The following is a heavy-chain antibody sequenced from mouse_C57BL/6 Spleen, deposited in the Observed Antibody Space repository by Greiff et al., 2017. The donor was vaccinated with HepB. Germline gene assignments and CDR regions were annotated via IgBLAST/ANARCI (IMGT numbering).Heavy chain of an antibody. CDR3: ASYDYGDY. J-gene: IGHJ2*01. CDR2: INPNNGGT. V-gene: IGHV1-26*01. D-gene: IGHD2-4*01. CDR1: GYTFTDYY. Sequence: EVQLQQSGPELVKPGASVKISCKASGYTFTDYYMNWVKQSHGKSLEWIGDINPNNGGTSYNQKFTGKATLTVDKSSSTAYMELRSLTSEDSAVYYCASYDYGDYWGQGTTLTVSS.